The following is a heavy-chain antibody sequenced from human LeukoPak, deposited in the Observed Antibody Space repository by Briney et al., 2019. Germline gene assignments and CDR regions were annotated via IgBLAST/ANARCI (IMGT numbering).Heavy chain of an antibody. CDR2: ISSSSSYI. CDR1: GFTFSSCS. CDR3: ARDPPSAVPAATDAFDI. J-gene: IGHJ3*02. Sequence: GGSLRLSCAASGFTFSSCSMNWVRQAPGKGLEWVSSISSSSSYIYYADSVKGRFTISRDNAKNSLYLQMNSLRAEDTAVYYCARDPPSAVPAATDAFDIWGQGTMVTVSS. V-gene: IGHV3-21*01. D-gene: IGHD2-2*01.